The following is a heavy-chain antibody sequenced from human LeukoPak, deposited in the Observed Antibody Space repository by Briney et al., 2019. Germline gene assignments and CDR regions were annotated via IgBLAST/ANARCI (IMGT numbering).Heavy chain of an antibody. D-gene: IGHD3-10*01. CDR3: ASSFYGSTYGGFDI. Sequence: WASVKVSCKASGYTFSSYHMHWVRQAPGQGLEWMGIISPSGGTTSYAQKFQGRVTLTRDTSTSTVYMELSSLRSEDTAVYYCASSFYGSTYGGFDIWGQGTMVTVSS. J-gene: IGHJ3*02. V-gene: IGHV1-46*01. CDR2: ISPSGGTT. CDR1: GYTFSSYH.